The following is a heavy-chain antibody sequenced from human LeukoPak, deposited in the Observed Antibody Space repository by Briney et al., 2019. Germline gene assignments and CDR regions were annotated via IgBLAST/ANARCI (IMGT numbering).Heavy chain of an antibody. V-gene: IGHV4-34*01. CDR2: INHSGST. Sequence: PSETLSLTCAVYGGSFSGYYWSWIRQPPGKGLEWIGEINHSGSTNYNPSLKSRVTISVDTSKNQFSLKLSSVTAADTAVYYCARDRGYDYYYYYMDVWGKGTTVTVSS. J-gene: IGHJ6*03. D-gene: IGHD3-22*01. CDR3: ARDRGYDYYYYYMDV. CDR1: GGSFSGYY.